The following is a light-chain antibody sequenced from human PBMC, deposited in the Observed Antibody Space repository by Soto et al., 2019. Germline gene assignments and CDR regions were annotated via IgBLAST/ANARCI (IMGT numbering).Light chain of an antibody. CDR3: QQRSSWPPIT. CDR1: QSVSSSY. J-gene: IGKJ5*01. CDR2: GSS. V-gene: IGKV3D-20*02. Sequence: EIVLTQSPGTLSLSPVERATLSCRASQSVSSSYLAWYQQKPGQAPRLLIYGSSTRATGIPDRFSGSGSGTDFTLTISSLEPEDFAVYYCQQRSSWPPITFGQGTRLEIK.